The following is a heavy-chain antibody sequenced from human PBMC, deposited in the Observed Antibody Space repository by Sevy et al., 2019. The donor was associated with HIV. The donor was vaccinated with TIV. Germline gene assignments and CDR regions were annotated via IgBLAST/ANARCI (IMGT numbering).Heavy chain of an antibody. Sequence: GGSLRLSCAASGFTFSSYAMHWVRQAPGKGLEWVAVISYDGSNKYYADSVKGRFTISRDNAKNTLYLQMNSLRAEDTVVYYCAGGWGVVVVPAAIEGRFFDIWGQGTMVTVSS. J-gene: IGHJ3*02. V-gene: IGHV3-30*04. CDR3: AGGWGVVVVPAAIEGRFFDI. D-gene: IGHD2-2*02. CDR1: GFTFSSYA. CDR2: ISYDGSNK.